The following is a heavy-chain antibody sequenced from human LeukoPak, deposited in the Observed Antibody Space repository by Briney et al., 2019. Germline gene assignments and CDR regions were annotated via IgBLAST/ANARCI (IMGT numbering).Heavy chain of an antibody. J-gene: IGHJ4*02. D-gene: IGHD3-22*01. CDR2: ISGSGGST. V-gene: IGHV3-23*01. Sequence: PGGSLRLSCAASGFTFSSYAMSWVRQAPGKGLEWVSAISGSGGSTYYADSVKGRFTISRDNSKNTLYLQMDSLRAEDTAVYYCAKFGTSGCYYDDYWGQGTLVTVSS. CDR1: GFTFSSYA. CDR3: AKFGTSGCYYDDY.